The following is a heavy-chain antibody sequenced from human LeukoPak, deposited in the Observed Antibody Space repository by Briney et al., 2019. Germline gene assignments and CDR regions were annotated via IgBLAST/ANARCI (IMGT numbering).Heavy chain of an antibody. V-gene: IGHV3-48*01. D-gene: IGHD3/OR15-3a*01. Sequence: GGSLRLSCAASGFTFSSYSMNWVGQAPGKGLEWVSYISSSSSSTIYYADSVKGRFTISRDNAKNSLYLQMNSLRAEDTAVYYCASRLSSLDGLDYWGQGTLVTVSS. CDR1: GFTFSSYS. CDR2: ISSSSSSTI. J-gene: IGHJ4*02. CDR3: ASRLSSLDGLDY.